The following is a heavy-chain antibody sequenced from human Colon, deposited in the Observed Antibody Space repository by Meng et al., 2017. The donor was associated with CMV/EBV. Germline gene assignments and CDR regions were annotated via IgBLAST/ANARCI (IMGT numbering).Heavy chain of an antibody. CDR1: VFTFSNYA. CDR3: AKYSGYLDPFDS. J-gene: IGHJ4*02. D-gene: IGHD3/OR15-3a*01. V-gene: IGHV3-23*04. Sequence: DGQLVESGGGLVKPGGFLRFSCAASVFTFSNYAMGWVRQAPGKGLEWVSGFSGSGDNTYYADSVKGRFTIFRDNSKNTLYLQMNSLRAEDTAVYYCAKYSGYLDPFDSWGQGTLVTVSS. CDR2: FSGSGDNT.